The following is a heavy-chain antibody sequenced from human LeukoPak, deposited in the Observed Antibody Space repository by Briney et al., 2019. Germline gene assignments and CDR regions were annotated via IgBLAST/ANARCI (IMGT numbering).Heavy chain of an antibody. CDR3: AKDSSGWPSNPNAFDI. CDR2: INWNGGST. Sequence: GGSLRLSCAASGFTFDDYGMSWVRQAPGKGLEWVSGINWNGGSTGYADSVKGRFTISRDNAKNSLYLQMNSLRAEDTALYYCAKDSSGWPSNPNAFDIWGQGTMVTVSS. V-gene: IGHV3-20*04. J-gene: IGHJ3*02. D-gene: IGHD6-19*01. CDR1: GFTFDDYG.